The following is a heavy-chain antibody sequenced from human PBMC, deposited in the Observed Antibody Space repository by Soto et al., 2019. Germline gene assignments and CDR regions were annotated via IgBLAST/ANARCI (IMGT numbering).Heavy chain of an antibody. CDR2: ISSSVSAI. V-gene: IGHV3-48*03. D-gene: IGHD2-2*01. Sequence: VGSLRLSCGASGFTFSTYEMSWVRQAPGKGAEWVSYISSSVSAIYYAASVEGRFTISRDNAKNSLSLQMNSLRAEDTAVYYCVRSGYQLLNGMDVWGQGTTVTVSS. CDR1: GFTFSTYE. CDR3: VRSGYQLLNGMDV. J-gene: IGHJ6*02.